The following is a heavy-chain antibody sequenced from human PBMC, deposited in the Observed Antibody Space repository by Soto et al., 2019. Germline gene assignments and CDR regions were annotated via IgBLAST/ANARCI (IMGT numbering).Heavy chain of an antibody. CDR2: IYHSGST. CDR1: CCSISSSNW. CDR3: AGDSYYGSGSSYYFYYGMDV. J-gene: IGHJ6*02. Sequence: PSETLSLTYAVSCCSISSSNWWSWVRHPPGKGLEWIGEIYHSGSTNYNPSLKSRVTTSVDKSKNQFSLKLSSVTAADTAVYYCAGDSYYGSGSSYYFYYGMDVWGQGTTVTVSS. D-gene: IGHD3-10*01. V-gene: IGHV4-4*02.